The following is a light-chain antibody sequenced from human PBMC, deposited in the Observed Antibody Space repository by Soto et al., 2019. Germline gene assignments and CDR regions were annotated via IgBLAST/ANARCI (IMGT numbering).Light chain of an antibody. Sequence: DIQMTQSPSSVSASVGDRVTITCRASQGIGSWVAWYQQKPGKAPKLLIYSASSLQSGVPSRFSSSGSRTDFTLTISSLQPEDFATYYCQQANSFPRTFGQGTKVEIK. J-gene: IGKJ1*01. V-gene: IGKV1-12*01. CDR1: QGIGSW. CDR2: SAS. CDR3: QQANSFPRT.